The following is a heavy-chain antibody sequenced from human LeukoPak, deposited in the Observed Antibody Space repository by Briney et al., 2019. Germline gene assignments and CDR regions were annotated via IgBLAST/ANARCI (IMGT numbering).Heavy chain of an antibody. Sequence: GGPLNLPCPPPGFPFSTNPMSGFPRAPGKGREGCPAISGSGGSTYYADSVKGRFTISRDNSKNTLYLQMSSLRTEDTALYYCAKVQQLATIYYFDYWGQGSLVTVSS. CDR3: AKVQQLATIYYFDY. CDR2: ISGSGGST. J-gene: IGHJ4*02. D-gene: IGHD6-13*01. CDR1: GFPFSTNP. V-gene: IGHV3-23*01.